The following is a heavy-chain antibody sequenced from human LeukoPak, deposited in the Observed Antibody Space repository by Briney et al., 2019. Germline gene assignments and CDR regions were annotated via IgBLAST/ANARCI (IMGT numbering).Heavy chain of an antibody. CDR1: GFIVSNNY. CDR2: LYNAGST. V-gene: IGHV3-53*01. J-gene: IGHJ4*02. CDR3: AKDSHFDY. Sequence: GGSLRLSCVASGFIVSNNYMSWVRQAPGKGLEWVSVLYNAGSTYYADSVKGRFTIPRDNSKNTLYLQMYSLRAEDTAVYYCAKDSHFDYWGQGALVTVSS.